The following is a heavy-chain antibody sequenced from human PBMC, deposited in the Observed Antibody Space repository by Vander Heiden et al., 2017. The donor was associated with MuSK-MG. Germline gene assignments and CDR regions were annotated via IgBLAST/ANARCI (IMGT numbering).Heavy chain of an antibody. J-gene: IGHJ4*02. CDR1: GGSFSGYY. Sequence: QVQLQQWGAGLLKPSETLSLTCAVYGGSFSGYYWRWLRQPPGKGLEWIGEINHSGSTNYNPSLKSRVTISVDTSKNQFSLKLSSVTAADTAVYYCARDWYSSGFPFDYWGQGTLVTVSS. CDR2: INHSGST. CDR3: ARDWYSSGFPFDY. V-gene: IGHV4-34*01. D-gene: IGHD6-19*01.